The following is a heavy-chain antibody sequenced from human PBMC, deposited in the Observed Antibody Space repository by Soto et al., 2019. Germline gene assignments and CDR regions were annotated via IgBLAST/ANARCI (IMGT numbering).Heavy chain of an antibody. Sequence: GGCMRLSCAASGFSFSSYAMSWVRQAPGKGLEWVSAISGSGGSTYYADSVKGRFTISRDNSKNTLYLQMNSLRAEDTAVYYCAKSRETRSPEIYGMDVWGQGTTVTVSS. CDR2: ISGSGGST. D-gene: IGHD2-15*01. J-gene: IGHJ6*02. CDR1: GFSFSSYA. V-gene: IGHV3-23*01. CDR3: AKSRETRSPEIYGMDV.